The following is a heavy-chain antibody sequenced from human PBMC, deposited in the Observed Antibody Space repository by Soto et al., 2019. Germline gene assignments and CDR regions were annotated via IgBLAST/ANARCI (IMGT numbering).Heavy chain of an antibody. Sequence: GGSLRLSCAASGFTFSTYSMNWVRQAPGKGLEWVSSISSSGIYIYYADSVKGRFTISRDNAENSLYLQMNSLRAEDTAVYYCARPFFDWSPYYYYMDVWGKGTTVTVSS. CDR3: ARPFFDWSPYYYYMDV. V-gene: IGHV3-21*01. CDR2: ISSSGIYI. D-gene: IGHD3-9*01. CDR1: GFTFSTYS. J-gene: IGHJ6*03.